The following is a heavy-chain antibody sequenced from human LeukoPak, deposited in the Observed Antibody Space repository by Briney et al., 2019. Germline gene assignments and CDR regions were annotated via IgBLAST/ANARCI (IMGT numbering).Heavy chain of an antibody. J-gene: IGHJ4*02. Sequence: GGSLRLSCAASGFTFSSYAMSWVRQAPGKGLEWVSVISGSGGSTYSADSVKGRFTISRDNSKNTLYLQMISLRAEDTAVYYCAKAGEYYDSSVYYYFDYWGQGTLVTVSS. CDR3: AKAGEYYDSSVYYYFDY. CDR2: ISGSGGST. V-gene: IGHV3-23*01. D-gene: IGHD3-22*01. CDR1: GFTFSSYA.